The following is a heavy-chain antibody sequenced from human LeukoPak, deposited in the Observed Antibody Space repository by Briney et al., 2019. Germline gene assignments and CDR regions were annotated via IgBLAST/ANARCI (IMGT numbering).Heavy chain of an antibody. CDR2: ISSDGSYK. J-gene: IGHJ4*02. D-gene: IGHD5-18*01. Sequence: GGSLRLSCAAAAFTFSSHALHWVRQATGKGLEWVAVISSDGSYKYYADSVKGRFTISRDNSKNTLYLQMNSLIPEDTAVYYCARQYISGQWYFDYWGQGTLVTVSS. CDR1: AFTFSSHA. CDR3: ARQYISGQWYFDY. V-gene: IGHV3-30*04.